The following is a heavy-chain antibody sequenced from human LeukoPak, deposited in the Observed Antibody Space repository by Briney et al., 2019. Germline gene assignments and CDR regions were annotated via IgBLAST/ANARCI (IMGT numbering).Heavy chain of an antibody. V-gene: IGHV3-11*01. CDR1: GFTFSDYY. Sequence: PGGSLRLSCAASGFTFSDYYMSWIRQAPGKGLEWVSNISSSGSTIYYADSVKGRFTISRDNAKNSLYLQMNSLRAEDTAVYYCARDLGYPTTPTYYYYGMDVWGQGTTVTVSS. CDR3: ARDLGYPTTPTYYYYGMDV. J-gene: IGHJ6*02. CDR2: ISSSGSTI. D-gene: IGHD2-15*01.